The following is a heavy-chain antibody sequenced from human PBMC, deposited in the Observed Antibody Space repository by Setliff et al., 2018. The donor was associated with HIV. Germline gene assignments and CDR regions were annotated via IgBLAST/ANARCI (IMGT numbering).Heavy chain of an antibody. CDR3: ARARDIAVAGYFDY. Sequence: SETLSLTCAVSGGSISSSNWWSWVRQPPGKGLEWIGEIYHSGSTNYNPSLKSRVTISVDKSKNQFSLKLSSVTAADTAVYYCARARDIAVAGYFDYWGQGTLATVSS. CDR2: IYHSGST. V-gene: IGHV4-4*02. CDR1: GGSISSSNW. D-gene: IGHD6-19*01. J-gene: IGHJ4*02.